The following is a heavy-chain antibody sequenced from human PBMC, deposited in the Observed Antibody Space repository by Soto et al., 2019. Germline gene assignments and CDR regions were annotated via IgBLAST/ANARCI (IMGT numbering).Heavy chain of an antibody. CDR2: IYYSGST. D-gene: IGHD2-15*01. CDR1: GGSISSGGYY. J-gene: IGHJ3*02. Sequence: QVQLQESGPGLVKPSQTLSLTCTVSGGSISSGGYYWSWIRQHPGKGLEWIGYIYYSGSTYYNPSLKCRVNIPVDTSKNQFSLKLSSVTAADTAVYYCARVPIVVVVAATLGACDIWGQGTMVTVSS. V-gene: IGHV4-31*03. CDR3: ARVPIVVVVAATLGACDI.